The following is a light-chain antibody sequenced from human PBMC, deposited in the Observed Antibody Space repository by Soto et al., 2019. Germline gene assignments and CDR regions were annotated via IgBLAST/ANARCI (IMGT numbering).Light chain of an antibody. CDR3: QQSYSSPLT. J-gene: IGKJ2*01. CDR1: QTIISY. V-gene: IGKV1-39*01. Sequence: DIQMTQSPSSLSASVGDRVTITCRASQTIISYLNWYQQKPGEAPKLLIYAASSLQSGVPSRFSGRGSRTDFTLTISSLQPEDFVIYYCQQSYSSPLTFGQGTKLEIK. CDR2: AAS.